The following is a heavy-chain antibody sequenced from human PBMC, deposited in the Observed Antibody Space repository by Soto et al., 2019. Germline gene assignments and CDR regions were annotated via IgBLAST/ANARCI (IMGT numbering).Heavy chain of an antibody. D-gene: IGHD6-19*01. CDR1: GFTFSSYS. CDR2: ISSSSSTI. Sequence: GGSLRLSCAASGFTFSSYSMNWVRQAPGKGLEWVSYISSSSSTIYYADSVKGRFTISRDNAKNSLYLQMNSLRDEDTAVYYCARDNLVSSGFHLYYYYYGMDVWGQGTTVTVSS. CDR3: ARDNLVSSGFHLYYYYYGMDV. V-gene: IGHV3-48*02. J-gene: IGHJ6*02.